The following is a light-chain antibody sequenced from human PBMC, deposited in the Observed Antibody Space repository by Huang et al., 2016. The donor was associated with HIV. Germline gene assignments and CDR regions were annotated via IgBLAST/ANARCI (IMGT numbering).Light chain of an antibody. CDR3: QQYQTSPLT. V-gene: IGKV1-5*01. CDR1: QSINSW. Sequence: DIRMTQSPSTLSASVGDRVTITCRASQSINSWLAWYQQRPGEAPKLLISGASKLQSGVPSRFGGSGSGTEFTLTISSLQPDNVATYYCQQYQTSPLTFGGGTKVEI. J-gene: IGKJ4*01. CDR2: GAS.